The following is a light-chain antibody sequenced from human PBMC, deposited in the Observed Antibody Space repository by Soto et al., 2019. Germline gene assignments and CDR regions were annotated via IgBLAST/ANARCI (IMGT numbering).Light chain of an antibody. V-gene: IGKV1-39*01. Sequence: DIQMTQSPSSLSASVGDRVTITCRASQTIIRYLNWYQQKPGRAPNLLIYAASSLQSGVPSRFSGSGSGTKFTLTIRSLQPEDFATYYCQQSYSTLFTFGPGTKVEIK. J-gene: IGKJ3*01. CDR3: QQSYSTLFT. CDR1: QTIIRY. CDR2: AAS.